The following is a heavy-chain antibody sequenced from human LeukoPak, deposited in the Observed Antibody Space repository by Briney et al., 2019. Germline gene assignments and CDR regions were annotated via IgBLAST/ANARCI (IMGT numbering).Heavy chain of an antibody. Sequence: GGSLRLSCAASGFTFSSYWMHWVRQAPGKGLVWVSRINSDGSSTSYADSVKGRFTISRDNAKNTLYLQVNSLRAEDTAVYYCARVHYDFWSGYYHYWYFDLWGRGTLVTVSS. CDR3: ARVHYDFWSGYYHYWYFDL. CDR2: INSDGSST. J-gene: IGHJ2*01. V-gene: IGHV3-74*01. D-gene: IGHD3-3*01. CDR1: GFTFSSYW.